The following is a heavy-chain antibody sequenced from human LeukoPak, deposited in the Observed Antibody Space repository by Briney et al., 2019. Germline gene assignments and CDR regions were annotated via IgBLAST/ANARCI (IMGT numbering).Heavy chain of an antibody. CDR1: GGSISSGGYY. CDR3: ARIFPEDTAMGDY. D-gene: IGHD5-18*01. CDR2: IYYSGST. Sequence: SETLSLTCTVSGGSISSGGYYWSWIRQHPGKGLEWIGYIYYSGSTYYNPSLKSRVTISVDTSKNQFSLKLSSVTAADTAVYYCARIFPEDTAMGDYWGQGTLVTVSS. V-gene: IGHV4-31*03. J-gene: IGHJ4*02.